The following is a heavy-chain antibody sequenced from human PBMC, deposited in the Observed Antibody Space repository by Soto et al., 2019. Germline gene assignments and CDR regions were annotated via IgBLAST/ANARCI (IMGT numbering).Heavy chain of an antibody. J-gene: IGHJ3*02. D-gene: IGHD3-10*01. CDR3: ARHTYYYGSGSFKGPVAFDI. CDR1: EYSFTNYW. Sequence: PGESLKISCQGSEYSFTNYWISWVRQMPGKGLERKGRIDPSDSYTNYSPSFQGHVTISVDKSVSTAYLQWSSLKASDTAMYSCARHTYYYGSGSFKGPVAFDIWGQGTMVTVSS. V-gene: IGHV5-10-1*01. CDR2: IDPSDSYT.